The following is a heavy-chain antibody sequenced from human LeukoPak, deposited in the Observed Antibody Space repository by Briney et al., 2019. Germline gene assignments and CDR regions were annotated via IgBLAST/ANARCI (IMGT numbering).Heavy chain of an antibody. J-gene: IGHJ6*02. CDR2: ISSSGRYI. V-gene: IGHV3-21*01. D-gene: IGHD6-6*01. CDR3: ARDPGRQSTSGYYGMDV. CDR1: GFTFSSYS. Sequence: KPGGSLRLSCAAPGFTFSSYSMNWVSQAPGKGLEWVSAISSSGRYIYYADSVKGRFTISRDNAKNSMCLQMNSLRAEDTAVYYCARDPGRQSTSGYYGMDVWGQGTTVTVSS.